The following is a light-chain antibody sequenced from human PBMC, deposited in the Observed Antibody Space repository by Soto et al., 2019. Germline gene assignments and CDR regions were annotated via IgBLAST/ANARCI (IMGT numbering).Light chain of an antibody. V-gene: IGLV1-47*01. CDR2: RND. Sequence: QPVLTQPPSSSGTPGQMVTISCSGSSSNVGVNFVYWYQHLPGTAPKLLIYRNDQRPSGVPDRFSGSKSGTSSSLAISGLRFEDEADYYCAAWDDSLRGRLFGTGTKVTVL. CDR1: SSNVGVNF. CDR3: AAWDDSLRGRL. J-gene: IGLJ1*01.